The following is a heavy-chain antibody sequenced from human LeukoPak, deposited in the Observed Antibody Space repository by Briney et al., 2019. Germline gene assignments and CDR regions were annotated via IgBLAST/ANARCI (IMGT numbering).Heavy chain of an antibody. CDR1: GFTFSSFA. J-gene: IGHJ4*02. CDR3: AKRGSSLRAVDH. CDR2: ISTSGGST. V-gene: IGHV3-23*01. Sequence: PGGSLRLSRAASGFTFSSFAMSWVRQAPGKGLEWVSAISTSGGSTYYADSVKGRFTISRDNSKNTLNLQMNSLRAEDTALYYCAKRGSSLRAVDHWGQGTLVTVSS. D-gene: IGHD4-17*01.